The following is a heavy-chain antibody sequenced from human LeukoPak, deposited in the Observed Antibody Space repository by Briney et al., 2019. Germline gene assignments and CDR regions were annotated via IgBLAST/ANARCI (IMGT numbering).Heavy chain of an antibody. J-gene: IGHJ6*03. Sequence: SVRVSCKASGGTFSSYAISWVRQAPGQGLEWMGGIIPIFGTANYAQKFQGRVTITTDESTSTAYMELSSLRSEDTAVYYCASTYSSSSYYYYMDVRGKGTTVTVSS. D-gene: IGHD6-6*01. CDR3: ASTYSSSSYYYYMDV. CDR1: GGTFSSYA. V-gene: IGHV1-69*05. CDR2: IIPIFGTA.